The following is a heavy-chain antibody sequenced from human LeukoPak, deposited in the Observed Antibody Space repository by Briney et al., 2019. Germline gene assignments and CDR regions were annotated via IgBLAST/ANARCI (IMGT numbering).Heavy chain of an antibody. Sequence: GGSLRLSCAASGFTFSSYGMHWVRQAPGKGLEWVAVISYDGSNKYYADSVKGRFTISRDNSKNTLYLQMNSLRAEDTAVYYCAKDKEDIVVVPAATPIDFWGQGTLVTVSS. CDR2: ISYDGSNK. D-gene: IGHD2-2*01. CDR1: GFTFSSYG. CDR3: AKDKEDIVVVPAATPIDF. J-gene: IGHJ4*02. V-gene: IGHV3-30*18.